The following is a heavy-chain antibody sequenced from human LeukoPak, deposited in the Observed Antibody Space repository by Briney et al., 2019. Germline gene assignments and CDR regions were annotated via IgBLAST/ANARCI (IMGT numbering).Heavy chain of an antibody. J-gene: IGHJ5*02. D-gene: IGHD3-10*02. CDR2: IRYDGSNK. Sequence: PGGSLRLSCAASGFTFSSYGMHWVRQAPGKGLEWVAFIRYDGSNKYYADSVKGRFTISRDNSKNTLYLQMNSLRAEDTAVYYCAKLFGELFTDWFDPWGQGTLVTVSS. CDR3: AKLFGELFTDWFDP. V-gene: IGHV3-30*02. CDR1: GFTFSSYG.